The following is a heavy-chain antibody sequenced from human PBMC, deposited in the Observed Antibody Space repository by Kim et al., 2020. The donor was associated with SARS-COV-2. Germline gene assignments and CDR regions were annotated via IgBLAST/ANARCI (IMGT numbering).Heavy chain of an antibody. CDR2: ISSSSSTI. CDR3: ARNHGFLEDPYYFDY. CDR1: GFTFSSYS. V-gene: IGHV3-48*02. Sequence: GGSLRLSCAASGFTFSSYSMNWVRQAPGKGLEWVSYISSSSSTIYYADSVKGRFTISRDNAKNSLYLQMNSLRDEDTAVYYCARNHGFLEDPYYFDYWGQGTLVTVSS. J-gene: IGHJ4*02. D-gene: IGHD3-3*01.